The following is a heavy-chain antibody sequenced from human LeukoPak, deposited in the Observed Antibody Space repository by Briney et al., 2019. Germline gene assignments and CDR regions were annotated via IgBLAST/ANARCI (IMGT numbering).Heavy chain of an antibody. D-gene: IGHD3-9*01. CDR2: ISWNSGSI. J-gene: IGHJ4*02. CDR3: AKDDYDILTGSGGFDY. Sequence: GGSLRLSCAASGFTFDDYAMHWVRQAPGKGLGWVSGISWNSGSIGYADSVKGRFTISRDNAKNSLYLQMNSLRAEDTALYYCAKDDYDILTGSGGFDYWGQGTLVTVSS. CDR1: GFTFDDYA. V-gene: IGHV3-9*01.